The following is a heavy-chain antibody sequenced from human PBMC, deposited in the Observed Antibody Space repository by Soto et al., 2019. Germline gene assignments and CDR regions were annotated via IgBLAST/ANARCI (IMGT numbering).Heavy chain of an antibody. J-gene: IGHJ4*02. V-gene: IGHV3-23*01. D-gene: IGHD6-13*01. CDR3: AKDPLVRIAAAGRAWTYYFDY. CDR2: ISGSGGSK. CDR1: GFTFSSYA. Sequence: GGSLRLSCAASGFTFSSYAMSWVRQAPGKGLEWVSAISGSGGSKYYEDSVKGRFTNSRDNSKNTLYLQMNSLRAEDTAVYYGAKDPLVRIAAAGRAWTYYFDYWGQGTLVTVSS.